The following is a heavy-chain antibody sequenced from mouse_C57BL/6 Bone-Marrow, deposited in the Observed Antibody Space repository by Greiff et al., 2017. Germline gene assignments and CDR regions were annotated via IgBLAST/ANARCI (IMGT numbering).Heavy chain of an antibody. CDR2: IDPSDSYT. CDR1: GYTFTSYW. CDR3: ARGYYGSSYPQVGYFDV. V-gene: IGHV1-59*01. J-gene: IGHJ1*03. Sequence: VQLQQPGAELVRPGTSVKLSCKASGYTFTSYWMHWVKQRPGQGLEWIGVIDPSDSYTNYNQKFKGRATLTVDTSSSTAYMQRSSLTSEDSAVYYCARGYYGSSYPQVGYFDVWGTGTTVTVSS. D-gene: IGHD1-1*01.